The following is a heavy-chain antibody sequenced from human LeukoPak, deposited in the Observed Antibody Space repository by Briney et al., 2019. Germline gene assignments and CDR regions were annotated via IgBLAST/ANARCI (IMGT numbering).Heavy chain of an antibody. CDR2: IYHSGST. D-gene: IGHD2-2*01. V-gene: IGHV4-4*02. Sequence: SSGTLSLTCTVSGGSISNGNWWNWVRQPPGKGLEWIGEIYHSGSTNYNPSLKSRVTISVDKSKNHLSLNLNSVTAADTAVYYCASGKVAAASYSFDYWGQGTLVTVSS. CDR3: ASGKVAAASYSFDY. J-gene: IGHJ4*02. CDR1: GGSISNGNW.